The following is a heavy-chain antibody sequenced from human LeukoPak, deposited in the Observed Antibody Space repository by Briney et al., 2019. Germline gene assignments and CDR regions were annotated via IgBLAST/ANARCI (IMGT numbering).Heavy chain of an antibody. D-gene: IGHD3-10*01. V-gene: IGHV4-59*01. Sequence: SETLSLTCTVSGGSISNYYWSWIRQPPGKGLEWIGYIYYSGSTNYNPSLKSRVTISVDTSKNQFSLKLSSVTAADTAVYYCARLNGSGSQDFDPWGQGTLVTVSS. CDR3: ARLNGSGSQDFDP. CDR1: GGSISNYY. CDR2: IYYSGST. J-gene: IGHJ5*02.